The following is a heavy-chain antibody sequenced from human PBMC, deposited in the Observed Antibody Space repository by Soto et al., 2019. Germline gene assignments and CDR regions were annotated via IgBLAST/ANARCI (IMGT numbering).Heavy chain of an antibody. CDR3: ARARDGAAGRAAFDI. Sequence: GGSLRLSCAASGFTFSSFGMHWVRQAPGKGLEWVAVIWYDGSNKYYADSVKGRFTISRDNSKNTLYLQMNSLRAEDTAVYYCARARDGAAGRAAFDIWGQGTMVTVSS. CDR1: GFTFSSFG. V-gene: IGHV3-33*01. J-gene: IGHJ3*02. CDR2: IWYDGSNK. D-gene: IGHD6-13*01.